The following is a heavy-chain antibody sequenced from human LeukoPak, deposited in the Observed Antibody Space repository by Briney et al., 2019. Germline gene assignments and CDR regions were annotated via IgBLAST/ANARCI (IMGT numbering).Heavy chain of an antibody. CDR3: AKISTYYDFENYFDY. CDR1: GYTFTSYY. CDR2: INPSGGST. V-gene: IGHV1-46*01. D-gene: IGHD3-3*01. Sequence: ASVKVSCKASGYTFTSYYMHWVRQAPGQGLEWMGIINPSGGSTSYAQKFQGRVTMTRDMSTSTAYMELSRLRSDDTAVYYCAKISTYYDFENYFDYWGQGTLVTVSS. J-gene: IGHJ4*02.